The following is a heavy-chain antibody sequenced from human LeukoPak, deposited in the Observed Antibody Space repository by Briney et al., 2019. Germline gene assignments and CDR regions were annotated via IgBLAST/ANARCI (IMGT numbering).Heavy chain of an antibody. Sequence: SETLSLTCTVSGGSISSYYWSWIRQPPGKGLEWIGYIYYSGSTNYNPSLKSRVTISVDTSKNQFSLKLSSLTAADTAVYYCARVLRYCSGGSCYYRQYNWFDPWGQGTLVTVSS. CDR3: ARVLRYCSGGSCYYRQYNWFDP. CDR2: IYYSGST. D-gene: IGHD2-15*01. J-gene: IGHJ5*02. V-gene: IGHV4-59*01. CDR1: GGSISSYY.